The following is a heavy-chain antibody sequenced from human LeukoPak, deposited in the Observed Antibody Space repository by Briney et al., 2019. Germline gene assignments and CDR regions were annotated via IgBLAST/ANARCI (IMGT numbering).Heavy chain of an antibody. V-gene: IGHV1-8*03. J-gene: IGHJ4*02. D-gene: IGHD2-2*01. Sequence: ASVKVSCKASGYTFTSCDINWVRQATGQGLEWMGWMNPNSGNTGYAQKFQGRVTITRNTSISTAYMELSSLRSEDTAVYYCARGRGSTLPAAIWRGYYFDYWGQGTLVTVSS. CDR2: MNPNSGNT. CDR3: ARGRGSTLPAAIWRGYYFDY. CDR1: GYTFTSCD.